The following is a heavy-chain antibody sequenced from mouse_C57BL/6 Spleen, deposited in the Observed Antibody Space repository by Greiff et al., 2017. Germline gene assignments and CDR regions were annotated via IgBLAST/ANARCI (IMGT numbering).Heavy chain of an antibody. CDR1: GYTFTDYY. D-gene: IGHD2-3*01. CDR2: INPNNGGT. J-gene: IGHJ2*01. Sequence: EVQLQQSGPELVKPGASVKISCKASGYTFTDYYMNWVKQSHGKSLEWIGDINPNNGGTSYNQKFKGKATLTVDKSSSTAYMERRSLTSEDSAVYYCARLDDGYGVGYWGQGTTLTVSS. V-gene: IGHV1-26*01. CDR3: ARLDDGYGVGY.